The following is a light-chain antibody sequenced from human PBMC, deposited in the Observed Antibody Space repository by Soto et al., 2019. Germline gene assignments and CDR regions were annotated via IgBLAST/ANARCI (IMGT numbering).Light chain of an antibody. Sequence: IHMTQSASSLSASIGYRVSFICQAIQDISKFLNWYQHKPGQAPSLLIYDASKSHFGVPSRFSGSGSGTDFTFNISSLQPEDIATYYCQQYDNPNLTVTFGGGTKVDIK. CDR2: DAS. CDR1: QDISKF. CDR3: QQYDNPNLTVT. J-gene: IGKJ4*01. V-gene: IGKV1-33*01.